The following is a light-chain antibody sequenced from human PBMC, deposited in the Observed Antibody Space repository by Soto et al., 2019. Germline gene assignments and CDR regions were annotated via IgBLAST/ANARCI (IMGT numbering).Light chain of an antibody. CDR1: QSVSSN. CDR3: QQYNNWRTT. J-gene: IGKJ1*01. V-gene: IGKV3-15*01. Sequence: EIVMTQSPATLSVSPGERATLSCRGSQSVSSNLAWYQQKPGHAPRLLLYGASTRATGFPARFSGSGSGTEFTLIISSLQPEDFAVYYCQQYNNWRTTFGQGTKVEIK. CDR2: GAS.